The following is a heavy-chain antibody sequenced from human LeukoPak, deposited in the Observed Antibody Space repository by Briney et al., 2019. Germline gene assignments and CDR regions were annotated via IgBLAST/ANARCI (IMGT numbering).Heavy chain of an antibody. Sequence: PSETLSLTCAVYGGSFSGYYWSWIRQPPGKGLEWIGEINHSGSTNYNPSPKSRVTISVDTSKNQFSLKLSSVTAADTAVYYCARALQFITMVREDYYYYYMDVWGKGTTVTVSS. V-gene: IGHV4-34*01. D-gene: IGHD3-10*01. CDR3: ARALQFITMVREDYYYYYMDV. J-gene: IGHJ6*03. CDR2: INHSGST. CDR1: GGSFSGYY.